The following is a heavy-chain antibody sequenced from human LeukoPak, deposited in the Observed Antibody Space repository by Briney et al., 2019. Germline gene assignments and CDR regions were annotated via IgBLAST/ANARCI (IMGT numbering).Heavy chain of an antibody. CDR2: IYPGDSDT. J-gene: IGHJ3*02. CDR3: ARSPSARDDFWSGYYPDAFDI. CDR1: GYSFTSYW. V-gene: IGHV5-51*01. Sequence: GESLKISCKGSGYSFTSYWIGWVRQMPGKGLEWMRIIYPGDSDTRYSPSFQGQVTISADKSISTAYLQWSSLKASDTAMYYCARSPSARDDFWSGYYPDAFDIWGQGTMVTVSS. D-gene: IGHD3-3*01.